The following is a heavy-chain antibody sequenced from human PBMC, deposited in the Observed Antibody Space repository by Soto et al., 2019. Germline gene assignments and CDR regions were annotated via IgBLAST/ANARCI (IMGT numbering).Heavy chain of an antibody. J-gene: IGHJ4*02. D-gene: IGHD3-10*01. CDR2: IYYSGST. Sequence: SETLSLTCTISGGSISSYYWSWIRQPPGKGLEWIGYIYYSGSTNYNPSLKSRVTISVDTSKNQFSLKLSSVTAADTAVYYCARGVRYFDYWGQGTLVTVSS. CDR1: GGSISSYY. CDR3: ARGVRYFDY. V-gene: IGHV4-59*01.